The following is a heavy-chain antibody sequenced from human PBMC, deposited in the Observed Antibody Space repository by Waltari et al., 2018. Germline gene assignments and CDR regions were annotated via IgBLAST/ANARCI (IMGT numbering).Heavy chain of an antibody. CDR1: GGSISSSNW. Sequence: QVQLQESGPGLVKPSGTLSLTCAVSGGSISSSNWWSWVSQPPGKGLEWIGEIYQSGSTTYNPSLKMRVTISVDKAKNQFSLKLSSVTAADTAVYDCASIRTGGHLGYWGQGTLVTVSS. CDR3: ASIRTGGHLGY. CDR2: IYQSGST. J-gene: IGHJ4*02. V-gene: IGHV4-4*02. D-gene: IGHD3-16*01.